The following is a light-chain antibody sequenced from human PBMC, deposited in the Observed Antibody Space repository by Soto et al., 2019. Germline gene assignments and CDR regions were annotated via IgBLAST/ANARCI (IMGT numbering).Light chain of an antibody. V-gene: IGKV1-5*03. CDR3: QQYNSYWT. CDR2: KAS. Sequence: DIQMTQSPSTLSASVGDRVTITCRASESIRSWLAWYQQKPGKAPKVLIYKASSLESGVPSRFSDSGSGTEFTLTISSLQPDDFATYYCQQYNSYWTFGQGTKVEIK. CDR1: ESIRSW. J-gene: IGKJ1*01.